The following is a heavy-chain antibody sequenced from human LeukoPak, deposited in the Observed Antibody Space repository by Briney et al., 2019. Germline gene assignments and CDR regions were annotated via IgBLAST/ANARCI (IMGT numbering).Heavy chain of an antibody. CDR3: AKDLLVGGAALEC. D-gene: IGHD1-26*01. J-gene: IGHJ4*02. V-gene: IGHV3-23*01. Sequence: GGSLRLSCAASGFTFSTYAMSWVRQAPGKGLEWVSGVSGRGGSTYYAESVKGRFSISRDNSKNTLYLQMNSLRVEDTAVYYCAKDLLVGGAALECWGQGTLVTVSS. CDR2: VSGRGGST. CDR1: GFTFSTYA.